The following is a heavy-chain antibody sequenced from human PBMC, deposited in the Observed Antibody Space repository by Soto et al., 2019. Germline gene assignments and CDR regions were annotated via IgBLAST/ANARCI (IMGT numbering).Heavy chain of an antibody. D-gene: IGHD5-18*01. Sequence: QPGGFLRLSCEASGFTVSSNYMTWVRQAPGEGLEWVSVIYSGGSTYYADSVKGRFTISRDNSKNTLYLQMNSLRAEDTAVYYCARGGGSTAMAPGSTEYYFYMDVWGKGTTVTVSS. CDR2: IYSGGST. V-gene: IGHV3-66*01. J-gene: IGHJ6*03. CDR1: GFTVSSNY. CDR3: ARGGGSTAMAPGSTEYYFYMDV.